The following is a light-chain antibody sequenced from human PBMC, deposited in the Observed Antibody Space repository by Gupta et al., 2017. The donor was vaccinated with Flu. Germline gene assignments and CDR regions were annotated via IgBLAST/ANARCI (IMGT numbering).Light chain of an antibody. CDR3: QQRSNRPPYT. J-gene: IGKJ2*01. V-gene: IGKV3-11*01. CDR1: QSVSRY. Sequence: ERATLSCRASQSVSRYLAWYQQKPGQAPRLLIYDASSRATGIPARFSGSGSGTDFTLTISSLEPEDFAVYYCQQRSNRPPYTFGQGTMLQIK. CDR2: DAS.